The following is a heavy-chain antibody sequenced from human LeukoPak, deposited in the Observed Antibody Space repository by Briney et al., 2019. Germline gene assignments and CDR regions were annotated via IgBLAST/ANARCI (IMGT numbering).Heavy chain of an antibody. CDR3: AKLTSQAPVCDY. V-gene: IGHV3-23*01. Sequence: GGSLRLSCAASGFTFSSYWMSWVRQAPGKGLEWVSAISGSGGSTYYADSVKGRFTISRDNSKNTLYLQMNSLRAEDTAVYYCAKLTSQAPVCDYWGQGTLVTVSS. CDR2: ISGSGGST. J-gene: IGHJ4*02. D-gene: IGHD2-2*01. CDR1: GFTFSSYW.